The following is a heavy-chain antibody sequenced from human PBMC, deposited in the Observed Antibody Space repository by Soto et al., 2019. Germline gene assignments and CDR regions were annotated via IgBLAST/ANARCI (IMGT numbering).Heavy chain of an antibody. CDR3: ARTSMQSRGYSYGHGGMDV. Sequence: GESLTISCKGSGYSFTSYWISWVRQMPGKGLDWMGRIDPSDSYTNYSPSFQGHVTISADKSISTAYLQWSSLKASDTAMYYCARTSMQSRGYSYGHGGMDVWGQGTTVTVSS. J-gene: IGHJ6*02. V-gene: IGHV5-10-1*01. CDR2: IDPSDSYT. CDR1: GYSFTSYW. D-gene: IGHD5-18*01.